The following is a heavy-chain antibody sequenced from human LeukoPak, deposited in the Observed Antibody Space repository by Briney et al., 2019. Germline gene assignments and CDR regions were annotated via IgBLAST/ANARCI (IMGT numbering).Heavy chain of an antibody. J-gene: IGHJ2*01. Sequence: SETLSLTCTVSGGSISSFYWSWIRQPPGKGLEWIGNIHYSGSTDYNPSLKSRVTISVDTSKNQFSLKLSSVTAADTAVYYCARDSRSGYYFGGYWYFDLWGRGTLVTVSS. D-gene: IGHD3-9*01. V-gene: IGHV4-59*01. CDR2: IHYSGST. CDR3: ARDSRSGYYFGGYWYFDL. CDR1: GGSISSFY.